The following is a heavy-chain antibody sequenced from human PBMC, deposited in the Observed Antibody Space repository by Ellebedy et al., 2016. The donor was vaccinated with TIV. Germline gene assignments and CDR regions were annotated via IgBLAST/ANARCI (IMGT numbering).Heavy chain of an antibody. J-gene: IGHJ4*02. Sequence: GESLKISXPASGFTFSDAWMSWVRQAPGKGLEWVGRIRSKSDGGTTDFPAAVKGRFTISRDDSKNTMYLHMYTLKTEDTAVYYCTTRPSHWDLLLFDYWGQGALVTVSS. V-gene: IGHV3-15*01. CDR1: GFTFSDAW. CDR2: IRSKSDGGTT. D-gene: IGHD1-26*01. CDR3: TTRPSHWDLLLFDY.